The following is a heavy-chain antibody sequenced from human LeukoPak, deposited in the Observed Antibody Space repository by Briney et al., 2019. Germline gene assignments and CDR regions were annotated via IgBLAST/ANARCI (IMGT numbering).Heavy chain of an antibody. CDR3: AKDMEATVTINWFDP. J-gene: IGHJ5*02. CDR2: ISGSGGST. D-gene: IGHD4-17*01. V-gene: IGHV3-23*01. CDR1: GFTFSSYA. Sequence: GGSLRLSCAASGFTFSSYAMSWVRQAPGKGLEWVSAISGSGGSTYYADSVKGRFTISRDNSKNTPYLQMNSLRAEDTAVYYCAKDMEATVTINWFDPWGQGTLVTVSS.